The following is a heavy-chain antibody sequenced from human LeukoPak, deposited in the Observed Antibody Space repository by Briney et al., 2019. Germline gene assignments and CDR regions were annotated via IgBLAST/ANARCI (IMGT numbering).Heavy chain of an antibody. CDR2: ISAYNGNT. Sequence: AAVKVSCKASGYTFTSYGFSWVRRAPGQGLEWMGWISAYNGNTNYAQKLLGRVTMTTDTSTSTAYMELRSLRSDDTAVYYCARATIVGAMGGAYFDYWGQGTLVTVSS. D-gene: IGHD1-26*01. V-gene: IGHV1-18*01. CDR3: ARATIVGAMGGAYFDY. J-gene: IGHJ4*02. CDR1: GYTFTSYG.